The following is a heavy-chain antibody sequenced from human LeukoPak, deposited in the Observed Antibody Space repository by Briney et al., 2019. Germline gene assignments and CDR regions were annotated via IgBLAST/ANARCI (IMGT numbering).Heavy chain of an antibody. V-gene: IGHV4-39*01. CDR1: GGSISSSSYY. Sequence: SETLSLTCTVSGGSISSSSYYWGWIRQPPGKGLEWIGSIYYSGITYYNPSLKSRVTISVDTSKNQFSLKLNSVTAADTAVYYCARQRGYHYDGTTNRFSDLWGQGTRVTVSS. CDR3: ARQRGYHYDGTTNRFSDL. D-gene: IGHD3-22*01. CDR2: IYYSGIT. J-gene: IGHJ5*02.